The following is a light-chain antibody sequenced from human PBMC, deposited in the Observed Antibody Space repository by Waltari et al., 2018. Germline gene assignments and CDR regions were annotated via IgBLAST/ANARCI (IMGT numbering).Light chain of an antibody. J-gene: IGKJ4*01. CDR2: GAS. V-gene: IGKV3-15*01. CDR1: QTVTND. CDR3: QQYSDWIA. Sequence: EIVITQSPASLSVSPGERATLSCTASQTVTNDLAWYQQKPGQAPKLLIFGASTRATSVPARFSSSGSGTEFTLTIGSVQSEDFAVYYCQQYSDWIAFGGGTKVDLK.